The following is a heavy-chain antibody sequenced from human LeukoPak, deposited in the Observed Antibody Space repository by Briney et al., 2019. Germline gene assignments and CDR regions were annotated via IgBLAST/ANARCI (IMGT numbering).Heavy chain of an antibody. CDR3: ASEDSSSSYFDY. CDR2: IYYSGST. CDR1: SGSISSGDYY. Sequence: NPSETLSLTCTVSSGSISSGDYYWSWIRQPPRKGLEWVGYIYYSGSTYYNPSLKSRVSISVDTSNNQFSLQLSSVTPADTAVYYCASEDSSSSYFDYWGQGTLVAVSS. V-gene: IGHV4-30-4*08. J-gene: IGHJ4*02. D-gene: IGHD6-6*01.